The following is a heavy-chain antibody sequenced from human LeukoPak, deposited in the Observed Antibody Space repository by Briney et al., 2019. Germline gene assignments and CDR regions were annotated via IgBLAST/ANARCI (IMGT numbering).Heavy chain of an antibody. CDR1: GYTFTSYG. Sequence: ASVKVSCKASGYTFTSYGISWVRQAPGQGLEWMGWISAYNGNTNYAQKLQGRVTMTTDTSTSTAYMELRSLRSDDTAVYYCARAPGYDFWSGYYLTGDHWGQGTLVTVSS. CDR3: ARAPGYDFWSGYYLTGDH. CDR2: ISAYNGNT. J-gene: IGHJ4*02. V-gene: IGHV1-18*01. D-gene: IGHD3-3*01.